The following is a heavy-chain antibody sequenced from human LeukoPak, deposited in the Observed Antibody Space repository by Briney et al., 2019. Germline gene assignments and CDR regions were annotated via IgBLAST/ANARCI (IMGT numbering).Heavy chain of an antibody. CDR2: ISSSSSYT. CDR1: GFTFSDYY. V-gene: IGHV3-11*03. J-gene: IGHJ4*02. CDR3: AKHIVVVTATGIDY. Sequence: GGSLRLSCAASGFTFSDYYMSWIRQAPGKGLEWVSYISSSSSYTNYADSVKGRFTISRDNAKNPLYLQMNSLRAEDTAVYYCAKHIVVVTATGIDYWGQGTLVTVSS. D-gene: IGHD2-21*02.